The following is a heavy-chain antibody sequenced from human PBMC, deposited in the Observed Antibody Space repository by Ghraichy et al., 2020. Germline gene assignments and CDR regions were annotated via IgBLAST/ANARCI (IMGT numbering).Heavy chain of an antibody. Sequence: ASVKVSCKASGYTFTSYGISWVRQAPGQGLEWMGWISAYNGNTNYAQKLQGRVTMTTDTSTSTAYMELRSLRSDDTAVYYCAREEMGLRYYYGMDVWGQGTTVTVSS. CDR3: AREEMGLRYYYGMDV. CDR1: GYTFTSYG. CDR2: ISAYNGNT. V-gene: IGHV1-18*04. D-gene: IGHD5-24*01. J-gene: IGHJ6*02.